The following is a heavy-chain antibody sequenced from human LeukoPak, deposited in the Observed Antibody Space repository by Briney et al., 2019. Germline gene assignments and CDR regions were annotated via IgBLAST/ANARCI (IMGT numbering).Heavy chain of an antibody. V-gene: IGHV1-18*01. D-gene: IGHD3-10*01. Sequence: GASVKVSCKASGGTFSSYAISWVRQAPGQGLEWMGWISAYNGNTNYAQKLQGRVTMTTDTSTSTAYMELRSLRSDDTAVYYCARDSTAYGSGSYCWWGQGTLVTVSS. J-gene: IGHJ4*02. CDR2: ISAYNGNT. CDR3: ARDSTAYGSGSYCW. CDR1: GGTFSSYA.